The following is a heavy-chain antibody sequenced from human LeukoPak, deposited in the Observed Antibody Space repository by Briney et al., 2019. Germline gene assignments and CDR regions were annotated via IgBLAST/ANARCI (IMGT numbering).Heavy chain of an antibody. V-gene: IGHV3-48*03. CDR1: GFTFSSYE. J-gene: IGHJ3*02. D-gene: IGHD5-24*01. Sequence: GGSLRLSCAASGFTFSSYEMNWVRQAPGKGLEWVSYISSSGSTIYYADSVKGRFTISRDNAKNTLYLQMNSLRAEDTAVYYCARARSPYDGYIALDIWGQGTMVTVSS. CDR2: ISSSGSTI. CDR3: ARARSPYDGYIALDI.